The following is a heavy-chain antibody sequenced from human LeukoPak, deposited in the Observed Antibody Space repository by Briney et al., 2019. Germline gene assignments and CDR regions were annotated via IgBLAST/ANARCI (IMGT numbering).Heavy chain of an antibody. D-gene: IGHD2-2*01. Sequence: GGSLRLSCAASGFTFSTYWMHWVRQAPGKGLVXXXXXXXXGSNTRNADSVKGRFTISRDNAKNALYLQMNSLRAEDTAVYYCARERRLYCSSTSCYEDFDYWGQGTLVTVSS. J-gene: IGHJ4*02. CDR2: XXXXGSNT. CDR3: ARERRLYCSSTSCYEDFDY. V-gene: IGHV3-74*01. CDR1: GFTFSTYW.